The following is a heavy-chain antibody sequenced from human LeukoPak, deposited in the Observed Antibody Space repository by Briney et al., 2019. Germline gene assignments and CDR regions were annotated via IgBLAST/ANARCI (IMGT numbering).Heavy chain of an antibody. CDR2: ISAYNGNT. D-gene: IGHD3-9*01. Sequence: GASVKVSCKASGYTFTSYGISWVRQAPGQGLEWMGWISAYNGNTNYAQKLQGRVTMTTDTSTSTAYMELRSLRSDDTAVYYCARAREDYDILTGYRSRAFDIWGLGTMVTVSS. CDR3: ARAREDYDILTGYRSRAFDI. J-gene: IGHJ3*02. V-gene: IGHV1-18*01. CDR1: GYTFTSYG.